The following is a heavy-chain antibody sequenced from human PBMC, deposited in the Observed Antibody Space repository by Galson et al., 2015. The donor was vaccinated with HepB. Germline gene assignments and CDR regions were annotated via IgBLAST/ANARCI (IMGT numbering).Heavy chain of an antibody. CDR3: ARTKKWWLRPYYYYGMDV. D-gene: IGHD5-12*01. J-gene: IGHJ6*02. CDR1: GYTFTSYG. Sequence: SVKVSCKASGYTFTSYGISWVRQAPGQGLEWMGWISAYNGNTNYAQKLQGRVTMTTDTSTSTAYMELRSLRSDDTAVYYCARTKKWWLRPYYYYGMDVWGQGTTVTVSS. V-gene: IGHV1-18*04. CDR2: ISAYNGNT.